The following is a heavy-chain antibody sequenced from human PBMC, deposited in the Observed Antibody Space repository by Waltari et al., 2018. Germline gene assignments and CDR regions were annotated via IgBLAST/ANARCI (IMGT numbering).Heavy chain of an antibody. CDR1: GFTFSSYG. D-gene: IGHD4-4*01. J-gene: IGHJ6*02. V-gene: IGHV3-30*03. Sequence: QVQLVESGGGVVQPGRSLRLSCAASGFTFSSYGMHWVRQAPGKGWDWVAVISDDGNYIYYADPLKGRFTISRDNSKNTVFLQMNSLKSEETAVYYCARGRNTNYVVYGMDVWGQGTTVTVSS. CDR3: ARGRNTNYVVYGMDV. CDR2: ISDDGNYI.